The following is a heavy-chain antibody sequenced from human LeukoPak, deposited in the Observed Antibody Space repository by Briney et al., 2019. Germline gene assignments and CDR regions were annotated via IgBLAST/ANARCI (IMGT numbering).Heavy chain of an antibody. D-gene: IGHD1-14*01. CDR3: AKNGEPHYYMDV. CDR2: IGIAGDT. V-gene: IGHV3-13*01. Sequence: PGGSLRLSCAASGFTFSSYGIHWVRQATGKGLEWVSAIGIAGDTYYIDSVKGRFTISRENAKNSLYLQMNSLRAGDTAVYYCAKNGEPHYYMDVLGKGTTVTASS. J-gene: IGHJ6*03. CDR1: GFTFSSYG.